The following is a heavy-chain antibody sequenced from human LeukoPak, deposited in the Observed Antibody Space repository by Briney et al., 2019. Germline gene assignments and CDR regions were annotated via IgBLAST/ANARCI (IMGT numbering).Heavy chain of an antibody. CDR3: ARAPSSSWYYYYGMDV. Sequence: ASVTVSCKASGYTFTSYDINWVRQATGQGLEWMGWMNPNSGNTGYAQKFQGRVTMTRNTSISTAYMELSSLRSEDTAVYYCARAPSSSWYYYYGMDVWGQGTTVTVSS. D-gene: IGHD6-13*01. V-gene: IGHV1-8*01. CDR2: MNPNSGNT. J-gene: IGHJ6*02. CDR1: GYTFTSYD.